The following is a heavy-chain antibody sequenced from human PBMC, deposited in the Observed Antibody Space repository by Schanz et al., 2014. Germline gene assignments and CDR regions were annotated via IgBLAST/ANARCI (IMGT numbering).Heavy chain of an antibody. CDR3: LAPDYGMDV. Sequence: EVHLVESGGGLVQPGGSLRLSCAASGITFSSHSFNWVRQAPGKGLEWVANIKKDGSEKYYVDSVKGRFTISRDNAKNSLFLQMNSLRAEDTAVYYCLAPDYGMDVWGQGTTVTVSS. CDR1: GITFSSHS. J-gene: IGHJ6*02. V-gene: IGHV3-7*01. CDR2: IKKDGSEK.